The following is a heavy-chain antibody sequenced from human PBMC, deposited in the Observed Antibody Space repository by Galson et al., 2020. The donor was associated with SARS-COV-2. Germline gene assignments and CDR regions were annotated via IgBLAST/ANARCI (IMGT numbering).Heavy chain of an antibody. CDR2: IYYSGST. J-gene: IGHJ2*01. CDR1: GGSISSGGYY. CDR3: AREGPDGDLFGVVFTNWYFDL. Sequence: SETLSLTCTVSGGSISSGGYYWSWIRQHPGKGLEWIGYIYYSGSTYYNPSLKSRVTISVDTSKNQFSLKLRSVTAADTAVYYCAREGPDGDLFGVVFTNWYFDLWGRGTLVTVSS. V-gene: IGHV4-31*03. D-gene: IGHD3-3*01.